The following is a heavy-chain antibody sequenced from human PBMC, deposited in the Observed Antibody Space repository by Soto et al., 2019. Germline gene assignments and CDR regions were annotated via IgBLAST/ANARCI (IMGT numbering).Heavy chain of an antibody. V-gene: IGHV4-34*01. J-gene: IGHJ4*02. CDR3: ARVYYYDSSGYREPFDY. D-gene: IGHD3-22*01. CDR1: GGSFSGYY. CDR2: INHSGST. Sequence: SETLSLTCAVYGGSFSGYYWSWICQPPGKGLEWIGEINHSGSTNYNPSLKSRVTISVDTSKNQFSLKLSSVTAADTAVYYCARVYYYDSSGYREPFDYWGQGTLVTVSS.